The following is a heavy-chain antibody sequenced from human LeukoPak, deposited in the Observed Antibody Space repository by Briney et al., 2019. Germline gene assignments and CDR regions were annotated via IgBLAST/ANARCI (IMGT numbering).Heavy chain of an antibody. J-gene: IGHJ6*02. V-gene: IGHV3-33*08. Sequence: PGGSLRLSCAASGFTFSSYAMHWVRQAPGKGLEWVAVIWYDGINKYYADSVKGRFTISRDNSKNTLYLQMNSLRAEDTAVYYCARVSYYYGSGSSFYYYYGMDVWGQGTTVTVSS. CDR2: IWYDGINK. CDR3: ARVSYYYGSGSSFYYYYGMDV. CDR1: GFTFSSYA. D-gene: IGHD3-10*01.